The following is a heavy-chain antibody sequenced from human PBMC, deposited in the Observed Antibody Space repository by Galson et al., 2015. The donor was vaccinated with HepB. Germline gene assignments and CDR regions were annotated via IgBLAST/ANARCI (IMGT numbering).Heavy chain of an antibody. CDR3: AKFRGMDIGEYHFDH. D-gene: IGHD2-2*03. CDR2: LHNDGVTT. J-gene: IGHJ4*02. V-gene: IGHV3-23*05. Sequence: SLRLSCAASRFTFSTFAMGWVRQAPGKGLEWVSTLHNDGVTTHIADSVRGRFTISRDNSKNTLFLQMNSLGVEDTALYYCAKFRGMDIGEYHFDHWGQGTLVTVSS. CDR1: RFTFSTFA.